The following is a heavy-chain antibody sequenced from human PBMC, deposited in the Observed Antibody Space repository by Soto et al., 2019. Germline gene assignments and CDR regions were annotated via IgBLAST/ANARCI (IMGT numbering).Heavy chain of an antibody. V-gene: IGHV3-23*01. J-gene: IGHJ6*02. Sequence: GSLRLSCAASGFTFSSYAMSWVRQAPGKGLEWVSAISGSGGSTYYADSVKGRFTISRDNSKNTLYLQMNSLRAEDTAVYYCAKDGYCSSTSCYSAYYGMDVWGQGTTVTVSS. CDR1: GFTFSSYA. CDR3: AKDGYCSSTSCYSAYYGMDV. D-gene: IGHD2-2*03. CDR2: ISGSGGST.